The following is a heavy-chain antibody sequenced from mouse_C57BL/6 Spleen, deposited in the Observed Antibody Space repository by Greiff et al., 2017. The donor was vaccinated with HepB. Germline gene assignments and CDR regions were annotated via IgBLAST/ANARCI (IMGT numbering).Heavy chain of an antibody. CDR2: ISSGGSYT. Sequence: EVQVVESGGDLVKPGGSLKLSCAASGFTFSSYGMSWVRQTPDKRLEWVATISSGGSYTYYPDSVKGRFTISRDNAKNTLYLPMSSLKSEDTAMYYCARPYSNWYFDVWGTGTTVTVSS. CDR3: ARPYSNWYFDV. CDR1: GFTFSSYG. V-gene: IGHV5-6*01. J-gene: IGHJ1*03. D-gene: IGHD2-5*01.